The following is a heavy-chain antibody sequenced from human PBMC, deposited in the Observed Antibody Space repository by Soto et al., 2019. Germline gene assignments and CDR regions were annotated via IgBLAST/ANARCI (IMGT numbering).Heavy chain of an antibody. D-gene: IGHD3-22*01. V-gene: IGHV3-48*02. J-gene: IGHJ4*02. CDR2: ISSSSSSNI. Sequence: GGSLRLSCAASGFIFSDYSVTWVRQAPGKGLEWVSYISSSSSSNIYYADSVKGRFTISRDNAKKSVYLQMNSLRDEDTSVYFCVRPGDTSGYTWWLSHWGQGTLVTVSS. CDR1: GFIFSDYS. CDR3: VRPGDTSGYTWWLSH.